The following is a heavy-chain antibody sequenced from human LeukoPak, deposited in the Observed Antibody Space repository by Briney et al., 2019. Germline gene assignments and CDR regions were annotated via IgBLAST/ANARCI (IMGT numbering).Heavy chain of an antibody. Sequence: SETLSLTCTVSGGSFTSRSFYWGWIRQPPGKGLDWIGNFDSSGSTYYNPSLKSRVTISVDTSKDQFSLNMNSVTAADTAVYYCARAGLNGDVDYWGQGTLVTVSS. J-gene: IGHJ4*02. D-gene: IGHD4-17*01. CDR2: FDSSGST. CDR1: GGSFTSRSFY. V-gene: IGHV4-39*01. CDR3: ARAGLNGDVDY.